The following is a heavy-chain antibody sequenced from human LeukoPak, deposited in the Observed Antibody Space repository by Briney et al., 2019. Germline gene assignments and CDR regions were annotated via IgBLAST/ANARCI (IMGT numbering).Heavy chain of an antibody. CDR2: INTNTGNP. V-gene: IGHV7-4-1*02. D-gene: IGHD2-15*01. J-gene: IGHJ6*03. Sequence: ASVKVSCKASGYTFTNYAMNWVRQAPGQGLEWMGWINTNTGNPTYAQGFTGQFVFSLDTSVSTAYLQISSLKAEDTAVYYCAREYCSGGSCSYYMDVWGKGTTVTVSS. CDR1: GYTFTNYA. CDR3: AREYCSGGSCSYYMDV.